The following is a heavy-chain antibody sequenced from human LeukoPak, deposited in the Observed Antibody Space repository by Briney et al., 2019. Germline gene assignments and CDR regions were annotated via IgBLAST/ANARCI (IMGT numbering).Heavy chain of an antibody. CDR1: GHTLTQLS. CDR2: FDPEDGET. D-gene: IGHD1/OR15-1a*01. J-gene: IGHJ4*02. Sequence: AAVKVSCKVYGHTLTQLSMRWVRQAPGNGLEWMGVFDPEDGETNYAQKFQGRVTITEDTSTDTAYMELSSVRSEDTAVYYCATGTLEQFDYWGQGTLVTVSS. V-gene: IGHV1-24*01. CDR3: ATGTLEQFDY.